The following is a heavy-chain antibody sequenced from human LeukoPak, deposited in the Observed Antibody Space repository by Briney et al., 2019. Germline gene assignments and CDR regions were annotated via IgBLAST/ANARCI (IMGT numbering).Heavy chain of an antibody. D-gene: IGHD2-2*01. Sequence: SETLSLTCAVYGGSFSGYYWSWIRQPPGKGLEWIGEINHSGSTNYNPSLKSRVTISVDTSKNQFSLKLSSVTAADTAVYYCARRRQRSVVVPAAPPMPFDYWGQGTLVTVSS. CDR3: ARRRQRSVVVPAAPPMPFDY. V-gene: IGHV4-34*01. CDR1: GGSFSGYY. CDR2: INHSGST. J-gene: IGHJ4*02.